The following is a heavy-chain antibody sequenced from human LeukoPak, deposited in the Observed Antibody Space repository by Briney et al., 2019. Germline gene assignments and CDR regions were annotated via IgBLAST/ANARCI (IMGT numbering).Heavy chain of an antibody. Sequence: SQTLSLTCTVSGGSISSGGYYWSWIRQPPGKGLEWIGYIYYSGSTNYNPSLKSRVTISVDTSKNQFSLKLSSVTAADTAVYYCARAQRPYYDFWSGYYDLWGQGTLVTVSS. CDR1: GGSISSGGYY. CDR3: ARAQRPYYDFWSGYYDL. CDR2: IYYSGST. V-gene: IGHV4-61*08. J-gene: IGHJ4*02. D-gene: IGHD3-3*01.